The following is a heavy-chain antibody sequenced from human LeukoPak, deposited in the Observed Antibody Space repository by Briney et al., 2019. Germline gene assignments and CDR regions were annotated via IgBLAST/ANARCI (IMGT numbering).Heavy chain of an antibody. Sequence: GGSLRLSCAASRFTFSNYAMTWLRQAPGKGLEWVSAISGSGGSTYYADSVKGRFTISRDNSKNTLYLQMNSLRAEDTAVYYCAKTRPLDSSSWSHGDYWGQGTLVTVSS. V-gene: IGHV3-23*01. CDR3: AKTRPLDSSSWSHGDY. CDR2: ISGSGGST. D-gene: IGHD6-13*01. J-gene: IGHJ4*02. CDR1: RFTFSNYA.